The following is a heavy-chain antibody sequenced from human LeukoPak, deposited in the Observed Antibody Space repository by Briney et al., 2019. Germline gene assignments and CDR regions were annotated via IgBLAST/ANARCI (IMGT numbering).Heavy chain of an antibody. CDR2: ISWNSGSI. D-gene: IGHD3-3*01. J-gene: IGHJ3*02. V-gene: IGHV3-9*01. CDR3: ARGNLDLRAFDI. CDR1: GFTFDDYA. Sequence: PGRSLRLSCATSGFTFDDYAMYWVRRDPGKGLEWVSGISWNSGSIVYADSVKGRFTISRDNAKNSLYLQMNSLRVEDTALYYCARGNLDLRAFDIWGQGTMVTVSS.